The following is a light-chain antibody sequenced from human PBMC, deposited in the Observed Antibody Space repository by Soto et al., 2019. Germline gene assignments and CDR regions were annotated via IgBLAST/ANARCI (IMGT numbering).Light chain of an antibody. CDR1: TSNMGSNT. Sequence: QSVLTQPPTASGTPGQRVTISCSGSTSNMGSNTVNWYQLLPGTAPKLLIYINSQRPSGVPARFSGSKSGTSASLAISGLQSEDEAGYCCAAWDDSLNGYVFGTGTKLTVL. V-gene: IGLV1-44*01. J-gene: IGLJ1*01. CDR3: AAWDDSLNGYV. CDR2: INS.